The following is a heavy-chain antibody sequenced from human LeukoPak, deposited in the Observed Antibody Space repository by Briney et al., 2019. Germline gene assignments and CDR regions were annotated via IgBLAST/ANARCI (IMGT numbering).Heavy chain of an antibody. CDR2: VYDRGPA. J-gene: IGHJ5*02. CDR3: ARSRQASGLFSS. Sequence: PSQTLSLTCTVSGYAIISGGFSWNWIRQPPGKGLEWIGCVYDRGPAHYNPSLKSRFTISVDRPKNQFFLNVTSLTAADTAVYYCARSRQASGLFSSWGQGTLVVVSS. CDR1: GYAIISGGFS. V-gene: IGHV4-30-2*01. D-gene: IGHD3-10*01.